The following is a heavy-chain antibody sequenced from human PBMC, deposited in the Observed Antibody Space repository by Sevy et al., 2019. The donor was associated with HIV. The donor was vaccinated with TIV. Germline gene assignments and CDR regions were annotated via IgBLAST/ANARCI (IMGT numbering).Heavy chain of an antibody. CDR2: ISYDGSNK. Sequence: GGSLRLSCAASGFTFSSYAMHWVRQAPGKGLEWVAVISYDGSNKYYADSVKGRFTISRDNSKNTRYLQMNSLRAEDTAVYYCSKGGDYWGQGTLVTVSS. V-gene: IGHV3-30-3*01. CDR1: GFTFSSYA. CDR3: SKGGDY. J-gene: IGHJ4*02.